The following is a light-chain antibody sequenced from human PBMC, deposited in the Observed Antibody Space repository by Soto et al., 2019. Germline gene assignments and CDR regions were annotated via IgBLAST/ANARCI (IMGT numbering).Light chain of an antibody. V-gene: IGLV2-8*01. Sequence: QSVLTQPPSASGSPGQSVIISCTGTSSDVGGYKYVSWYQQHPGKAPKLMIYEVTKLPSGVPDRFSGSKSGNTASLTVSGLQAEDEADYYCSSYVGSNNFVFGTGTKVTVL. CDR2: EVT. J-gene: IGLJ1*01. CDR3: SSYVGSNNFV. CDR1: SSDVGGYKY.